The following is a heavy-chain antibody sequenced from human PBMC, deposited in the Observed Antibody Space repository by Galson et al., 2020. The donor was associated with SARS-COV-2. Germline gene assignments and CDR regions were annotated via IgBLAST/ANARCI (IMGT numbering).Heavy chain of an antibody. CDR3: ARGRPDYGDFPLYYYDYYMDV. Sequence: GESLKISCKASGYTFATYGISWVRQAPGQGLEWMGWISANNGDTNYAQKLQGRVTMTTEAFTSTAYMELRSLRSDDTAVYYCARGRPDYGDFPLYYYDYYMDVWGKGTTVTVSS. CDR1: GYTFATYG. V-gene: IGHV1-18*01. D-gene: IGHD4-17*01. J-gene: IGHJ6*03. CDR2: ISANNGDT.